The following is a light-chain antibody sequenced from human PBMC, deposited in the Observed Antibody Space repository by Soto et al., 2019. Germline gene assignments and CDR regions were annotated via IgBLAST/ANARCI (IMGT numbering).Light chain of an antibody. V-gene: IGLV1-44*01. CDR2: SNN. J-gene: IGLJ2*01. Sequence: QPVLTQPPSASGTPGQRVTISCSGSSSNIGSNTVNWYQQLPGTAPELLIYSNNQRPSGGPDRFSGSKSGTSASLAISGLQSEDEADYYCAAWDDSLNGVVFGGGTKLTVL. CDR1: SSNIGSNT. CDR3: AAWDDSLNGVV.